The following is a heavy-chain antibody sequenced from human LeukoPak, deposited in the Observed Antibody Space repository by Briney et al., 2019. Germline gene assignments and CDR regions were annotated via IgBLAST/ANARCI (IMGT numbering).Heavy chain of an antibody. Sequence: GESLKISCKGSGYSFTSYWIGWVRQMPGKGLEWMGIIYPGDSDTRYSPSFQGQVTISADKSISTAYLQWSSLKASDTAMYYCARLMGSSYYNSSGYYYFDYWGQGTLVTVSS. D-gene: IGHD3-22*01. CDR2: IYPGDSDT. V-gene: IGHV5-51*01. J-gene: IGHJ4*02. CDR3: ARLMGSSYYNSSGYYYFDY. CDR1: GYSFTSYW.